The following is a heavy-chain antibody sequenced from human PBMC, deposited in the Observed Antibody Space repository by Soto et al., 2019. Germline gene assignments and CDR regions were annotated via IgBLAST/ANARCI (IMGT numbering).Heavy chain of an antibody. CDR3: ARGSYGETYYYYMDV. V-gene: IGHV1-2*04. Sequence: ASVKVSCKASGYTFTGYYMHWVRQAPGQGLEWMGWINPNSGGTNYAQKFQGWVTMTRDTSISTAYMELSRLRSDDTAVYYCARGSYGETYYYYMDVWGKGTTVTVSS. CDR2: INPNSGGT. D-gene: IGHD4-17*01. CDR1: GYTFTGYY. J-gene: IGHJ6*03.